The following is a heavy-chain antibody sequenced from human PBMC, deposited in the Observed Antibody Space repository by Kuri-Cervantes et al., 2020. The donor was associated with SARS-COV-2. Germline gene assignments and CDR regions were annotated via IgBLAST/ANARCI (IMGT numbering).Heavy chain of an antibody. CDR3: ARSWAGGFEV. V-gene: IGHV4-59*01. CDR2: INHSGGNT. CDR1: GGFISAYY. J-gene: IGHJ3*01. Sequence: SQTLSLTCAVSGGFISAYYWSWIRQSPGQGLQWIGYINHSGGNTNYNPSLKSRVSISVDTSKKQVSLKLSSVTAADTAVYYCARSWAGGFEVWGQGRAVTVSS. D-gene: IGHD6-19*01.